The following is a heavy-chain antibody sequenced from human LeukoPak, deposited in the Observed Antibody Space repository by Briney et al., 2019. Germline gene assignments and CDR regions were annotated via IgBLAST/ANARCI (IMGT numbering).Heavy chain of an antibody. D-gene: IGHD3-3*01. J-gene: IGHJ4*02. CDR3: AKVGQPWSIWSYFDS. CDR1: GGSFSGYY. V-gene: IGHV4-34*01. Sequence: SETLSLTCAVYGGSFSGYYWSWIRQPPGKGLEWIGEINHSGSTNYNPSLKSRVTISVDTSKNQFSLKLSSVTAEDTAVYYCAKVGQPWSIWSYFDSWGQGTLVTVSS. CDR2: INHSGST.